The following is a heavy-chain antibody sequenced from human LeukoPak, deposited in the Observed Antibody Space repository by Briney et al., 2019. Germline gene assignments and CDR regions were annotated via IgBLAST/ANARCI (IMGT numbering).Heavy chain of an antibody. Sequence: GSLRLSCAASGFTFSIYWMSWFRQAPGKGLEWIGEINHSGSTNYNPSLKSRVTISVDTSKNQFSLKLSSVTAADTAVYYCARGARLDYWGQGTLVTVSS. V-gene: IGHV4-34*01. J-gene: IGHJ4*02. CDR1: GFTFSIYW. CDR3: ARGARLDY. CDR2: INHSGST.